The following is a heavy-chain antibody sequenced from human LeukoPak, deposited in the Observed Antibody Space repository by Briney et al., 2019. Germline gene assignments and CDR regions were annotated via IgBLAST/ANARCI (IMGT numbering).Heavy chain of an antibody. CDR1: GGSFSGYY. CDR2: INHSGST. J-gene: IGHJ6*03. Sequence: PSETLSLICAVYGGSFSGYYWSWLRQPPGKGLEWIGEINHSGSTNYNPSLKSRVTISVDTSKNQFSLKLSSVTAADTAVYYCALHYYYYYYYMDVWGKGTTVTVSS. V-gene: IGHV4-34*01. CDR3: ALHYYYYYYYMDV.